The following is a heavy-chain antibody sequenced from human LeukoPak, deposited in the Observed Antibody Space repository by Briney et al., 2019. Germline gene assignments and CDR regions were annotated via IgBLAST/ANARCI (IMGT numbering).Heavy chain of an antibody. D-gene: IGHD2-2*01. CDR2: IRSKAYGGTT. V-gene: IGHV3-49*04. CDR1: GFTFGDYA. J-gene: IGHJ4*02. CDR3: TTMPHIFDY. Sequence: GGSLRLSCTASGFTFGDYAMSWVRQAPGKGLEWVGFIRSKAYGGTTEYAASVKGRFIISRDDSKSIAYLQMNSLKTEDTAVYYCTTMPHIFDYWGQGTLVTVSS.